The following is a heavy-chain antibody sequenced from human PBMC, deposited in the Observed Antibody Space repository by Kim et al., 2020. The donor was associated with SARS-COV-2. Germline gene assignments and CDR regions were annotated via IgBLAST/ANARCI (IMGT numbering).Heavy chain of an antibody. D-gene: IGHD2-2*02. Sequence: SETLSLTCAVYGGSFSGYYWSWIRQSPGKGLEWVGAINHSGGINHNPSLKSRVTISMDTSKNQFSLKLTSVTAADTGFYYCAGGRAAVVPAPILGIGPHNDFFIMDGWGDGTTVTVPS. J-gene: IGHJ6*04. V-gene: IGHV4-34*01. CDR2: INHSGGI. CDR3: AGGRAAVVPAPILGIGPHNDFFIMDG. CDR1: GGSFSGYY.